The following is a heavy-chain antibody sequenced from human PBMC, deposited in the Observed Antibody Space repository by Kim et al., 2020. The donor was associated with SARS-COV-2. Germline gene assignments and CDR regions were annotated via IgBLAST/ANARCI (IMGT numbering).Heavy chain of an antibody. D-gene: IGHD6-13*01. CDR2: IIPIFGTA. CDR1: GGTFISYA. J-gene: IGHJ4*02. CDR3: ARSKKLVLDYFDY. Sequence: SVKVSCKASGGTFISYAISWVRQAPGQGLEWMGGIIPIFGTANYAQKFQGRVTITADESTSTAYMELSSLRSEDTAVYYCARSKKLVLDYFDYWGQGTLVTVSS. V-gene: IGHV1-69*13.